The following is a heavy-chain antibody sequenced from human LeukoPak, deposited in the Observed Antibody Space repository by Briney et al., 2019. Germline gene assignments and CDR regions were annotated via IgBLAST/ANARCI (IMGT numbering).Heavy chain of an antibody. D-gene: IGHD4-23*01. CDR3: ARVDALCGGNGENAFDI. V-gene: IGHV3-66*01. CDR2: IYSGGST. J-gene: IGHJ3*02. CDR1: GFTVSSNY. Sequence: GGSLRLSCAASGFTVSSNYMSWVRQAPGKGLEWVSVIYSGGSTYYADSVKGRFTISRDNSKNTLYLQMNSLRAEDTAVYYCARVDALCGGNGENAFDIWGQGTMVTVSS.